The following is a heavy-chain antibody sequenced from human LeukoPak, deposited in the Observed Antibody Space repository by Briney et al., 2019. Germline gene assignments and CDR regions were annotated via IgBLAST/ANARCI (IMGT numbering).Heavy chain of an antibody. V-gene: IGHV3-30-3*01. CDR3: ARGRQYYDSSGYYEYYFDY. CDR1: GFTFSSYA. D-gene: IGHD3-22*01. CDR2: ISYDGSNK. J-gene: IGHJ4*02. Sequence: QSGGSLRLSCAASGFTFSSYAMHWVRQAPGKGLEWVAVISYDGSNKYYADSVKGRFTISRDNSKNTLYLQMSSLRAEDTAVYYCARGRQYYDSSGYYEYYFDYWGQGTLVTVSS.